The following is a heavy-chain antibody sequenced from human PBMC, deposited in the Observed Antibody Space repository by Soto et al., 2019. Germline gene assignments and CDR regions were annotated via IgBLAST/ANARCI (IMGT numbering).Heavy chain of an antibody. CDR3: ARHGPYCSGGSCYPSHYYGMDV. CDR2: IYPGDSDT. J-gene: IGHJ6*02. Sequence: GESLKISCKGSGYSFTSYWIGWVRQMPGKGLEWMGIIYPGDSDTRYSPSFQGQVTISADKSISTAYLQWSSLKASDTAMYYCARHGPYCSGGSCYPSHYYGMDVWGQGTTVTVSS. D-gene: IGHD2-15*01. V-gene: IGHV5-51*01. CDR1: GYSFTSYW.